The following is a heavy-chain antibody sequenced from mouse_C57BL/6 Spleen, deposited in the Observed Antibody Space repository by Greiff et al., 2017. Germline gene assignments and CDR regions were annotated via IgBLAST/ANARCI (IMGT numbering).Heavy chain of an antibody. CDR3: ARGGDYDDYAMDY. Sequence: EVKLVESGPGLVKPSQSLSLTCSVTGYSITSGYYWNWIRQFPGNKLEWMGYISYDGSNNYNPSLKNRISITRDTSKNQFFLKLNSVTTEDTATYYCARGGDYDDYAMDYWGQGPSVTVSS. J-gene: IGHJ4*01. V-gene: IGHV3-6*01. CDR2: ISYDGSN. CDR1: GYSITSGYY. D-gene: IGHD2-4*01.